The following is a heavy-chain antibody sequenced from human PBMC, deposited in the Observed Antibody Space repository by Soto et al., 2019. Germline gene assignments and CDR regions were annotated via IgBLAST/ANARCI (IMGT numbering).Heavy chain of an antibody. CDR1: GYTFTSYG. J-gene: IGHJ4*02. D-gene: IGHD3-22*01. CDR2: INIYSGDA. Sequence: QVRLEQSGPEVKKTGDTVKVSCKASGYTFTSYGISWVRQAPGQGLEWMGWINIYSGDANYAQSFQDRVTMTRDTSTNTVYMEMRTLRSDDTAVYYCARALYYYDNSGLAYWGQGTLVTVSS. V-gene: IGHV1-18*01. CDR3: ARALYYYDNSGLAY.